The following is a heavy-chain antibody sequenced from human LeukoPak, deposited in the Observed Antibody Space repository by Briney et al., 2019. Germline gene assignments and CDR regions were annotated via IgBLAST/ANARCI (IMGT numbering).Heavy chain of an antibody. Sequence: PSQTLCLTCTVSGGSISSHYWSWVRQPPGKGLEWVGDISYRGSTNYNPSLKSRGTIPVDTSKNQFSRKLSSVTAADPAVYYCARHGLGYGDPWYFDYWGQGTLVTVSS. CDR1: GGSISSHY. J-gene: IGHJ4*02. CDR3: ARHGLGYGDPWYFDY. V-gene: IGHV4-59*11. D-gene: IGHD4-17*01. CDR2: ISYRGST.